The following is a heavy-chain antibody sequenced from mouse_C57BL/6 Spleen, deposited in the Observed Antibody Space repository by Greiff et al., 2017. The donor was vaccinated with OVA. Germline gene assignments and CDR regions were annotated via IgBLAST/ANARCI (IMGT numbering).Heavy chain of an antibody. CDR1: GYTFTTYP. CDR2: FHPYNDDT. V-gene: IGHV1-47*01. CDR3: ARDYGSSWGYWYFDV. D-gene: IGHD1-1*01. J-gene: IGHJ1*03. Sequence: QVHVKQSGAELVKPGASVKMSCKASGYTFTTYPIEWMKQNHGKSLEWIGNFHPYNDDTKYNEKFKGKATLTVEKSSSTVYLELSRLTSDDSAVYYCARDYGSSWGYWYFDVWGTGTTVTVSS.